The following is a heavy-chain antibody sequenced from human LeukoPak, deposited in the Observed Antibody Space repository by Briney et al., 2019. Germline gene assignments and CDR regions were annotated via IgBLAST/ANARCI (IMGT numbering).Heavy chain of an antibody. CDR2: FYTSGST. J-gene: IGHJ4*02. CDR1: GGSISNYY. Sequence: PSETLSLTCTVSGGSISNYYWSWIRHPAGKGLEWIGRFYTSGSTNYNPSLKSRVTMSVDTSKNQFSLKLSSVTAADTAVYYCARVRANYFDYWGQGTLVTVSS. V-gene: IGHV4-4*07. CDR3: ARVRANYFDY.